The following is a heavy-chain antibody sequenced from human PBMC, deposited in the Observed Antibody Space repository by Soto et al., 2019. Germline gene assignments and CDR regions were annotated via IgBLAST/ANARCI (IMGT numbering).Heavy chain of an antibody. Sequence: EVQLVESGGGLVQPGGSLRLSCAASGFTFSSYWMSWVRQAPGKGLEWVANIKQDGSEKYYVDSVKGRFTISRDNAKNSLYLQMYSLRAEDTAVYYCARDRYSYYDFWSGSLPYYYYGMDVWGQGTTVTVSS. V-gene: IGHV3-7*01. J-gene: IGHJ6*02. CDR1: GFTFSSYW. CDR2: IKQDGSEK. CDR3: ARDRYSYYDFWSGSLPYYYYGMDV. D-gene: IGHD3-3*01.